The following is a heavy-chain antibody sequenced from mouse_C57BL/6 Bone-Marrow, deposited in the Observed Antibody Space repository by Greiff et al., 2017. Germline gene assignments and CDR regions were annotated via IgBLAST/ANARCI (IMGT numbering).Heavy chain of an antibody. Sequence: VQLQQSGAELAKPGASVKLSCKASGYTFTSYWMHWVQQRPGQGLEWIGMIHPNSGSTNYNEKFKSKATLTVDKSSSTAYMQLSSLTSEDSAVYYCARNDGPWFAYWGQGTLVTVSA. D-gene: IGHD2-3*01. J-gene: IGHJ3*01. V-gene: IGHV1-64*01. CDR2: IHPNSGST. CDR3: ARNDGPWFAY. CDR1: GYTFTSYW.